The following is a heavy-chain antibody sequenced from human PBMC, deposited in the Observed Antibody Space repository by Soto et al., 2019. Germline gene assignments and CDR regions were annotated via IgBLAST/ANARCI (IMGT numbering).Heavy chain of an antibody. CDR1: GFTFTNAW. D-gene: IGHD3-22*01. V-gene: IGHV3-15*07. J-gene: IGHJ4*01. CDR3: TTDSYSTIIIVRFDY. Sequence: EVQLVESGGGLVKPGRSLRLSCAASGFTFTNAWINWVRQAPGTGLEWVGRIKSKTDGGTTDYAEPVKGRFAISRDDSNNIVYLQMNSLKLEDRAVYYCTTDSYSTIIIVRFDYWGHGTLVTVSS. CDR2: IKSKTDGGTT.